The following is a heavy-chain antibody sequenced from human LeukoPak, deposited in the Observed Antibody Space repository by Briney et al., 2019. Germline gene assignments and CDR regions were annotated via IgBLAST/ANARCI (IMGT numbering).Heavy chain of an antibody. V-gene: IGHV4-59*08. D-gene: IGHD6-19*01. CDR3: ARRGSSGWYYFDY. CDR1: GGSISIYY. Sequence: SETLSLTCTVSGGSISIYYWSWIRQPPGKGLEWIGYIYYTGSTNYNPSLKSGVTISVDTSKNKFSLRLSSVTAADTAVYYCARRGSSGWYYFDYWGQGTLVTVSS. J-gene: IGHJ4*02. CDR2: IYYTGST.